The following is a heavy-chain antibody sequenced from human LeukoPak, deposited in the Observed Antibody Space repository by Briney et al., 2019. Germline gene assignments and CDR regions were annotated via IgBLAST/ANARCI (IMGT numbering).Heavy chain of an antibody. J-gene: IGHJ5*02. CDR1: GGSFSGSY. CDR3: ARVHSSNWYPYNWFDP. CDR2: IDHSGST. D-gene: IGHD6-13*01. V-gene: IGHV4-34*01. Sequence: SETLSLTCAVYGGSFSGSYWSWIRQPPGKGLEWIGEIDHSGSTNYNPSLKSRVTLSVDTSKNQFSLKLSSVTAADTAVYYCARVHSSNWYPYNWFDPWGQGTLVTVSS.